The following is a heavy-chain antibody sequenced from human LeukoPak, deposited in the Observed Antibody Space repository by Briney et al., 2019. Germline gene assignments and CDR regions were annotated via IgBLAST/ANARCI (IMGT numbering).Heavy chain of an antibody. CDR3: ARRHSSSGYYPDY. CDR1: GYSFTGYW. CDR2: IYPGDSDT. V-gene: IGHV5-51*01. J-gene: IGHJ4*02. D-gene: IGHD3-22*01. Sequence: GESLKISSKGSGYSFTGYWIGWVRQMPGKGLEWMGIIYPGDSDTRYSPSFQGQVTISADKSISTAYLQWSSLKASDTAMYYCARRHSSSGYYPDYWGQGTLVTVSS.